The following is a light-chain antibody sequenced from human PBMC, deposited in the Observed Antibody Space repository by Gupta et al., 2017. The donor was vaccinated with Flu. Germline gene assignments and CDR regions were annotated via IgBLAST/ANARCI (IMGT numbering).Light chain of an antibody. V-gene: IGLV1-51*02. CDR3: GTWDSSLSAGV. CDR2: END. J-gene: IGLJ3*02. CDR1: NSNIGKNF. Sequence: NSNIGKNFVSWYQQLPETAPKLLIYENDKRPSGVPDRFSGSKSATSATLDITGLQTGDEADYYCGTWDSSLSAGVFGGGTKTDRP.